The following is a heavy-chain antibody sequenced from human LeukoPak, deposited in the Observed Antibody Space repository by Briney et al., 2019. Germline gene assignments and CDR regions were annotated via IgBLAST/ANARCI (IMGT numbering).Heavy chain of an antibody. CDR2: IWYDGSNK. CDR1: GFTFSSYG. V-gene: IGHV3-33*01. Sequence: GGSLRLSCAASGFTFSSYGMHWVRQAPGKGLEWVAVIWYDGSNKYYADSVKGRFTISRDNSKNTLYQQMNSLRAEDTAVYYCARVLDTAMATPLDYWGQGTLVTVSS. D-gene: IGHD5-18*01. CDR3: ARVLDTAMATPLDY. J-gene: IGHJ4*02.